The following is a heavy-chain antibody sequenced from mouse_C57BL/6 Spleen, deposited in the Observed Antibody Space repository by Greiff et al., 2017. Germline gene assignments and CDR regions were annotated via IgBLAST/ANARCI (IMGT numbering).Heavy chain of an antibody. CDR3: AREGYGSSDWYFDV. Sequence: VHVKQSGPELVKPGASVKMSCKASGYTFTDYNMHWVKQSHGKSLEWIGYINPNNGGTSYNQKFKGKATLTVNKSSSTAYMELRSLTSEDSAVYYCAREGYGSSDWYFDVWGTGTTVTVSS. CDR1: GYTFTDYN. CDR2: INPNNGGT. J-gene: IGHJ1*03. V-gene: IGHV1-22*01. D-gene: IGHD1-1*01.